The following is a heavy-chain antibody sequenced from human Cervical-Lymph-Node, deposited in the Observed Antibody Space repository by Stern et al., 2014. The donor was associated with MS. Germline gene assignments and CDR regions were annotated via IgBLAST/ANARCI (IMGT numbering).Heavy chain of an antibody. D-gene: IGHD3-22*01. CDR1: GFSFRAYA. CDR2: INWNNNNI. J-gene: IGHJ4*02. V-gene: IGHV3-9*01. CDR3: AKEGDSSGYSHFEH. Sequence: EVQLVESGGGLVQPGRSLRLSCTASGFSFRAYAMHWVRQAPGKGLEWVSGINWNNNNIGYADSVKGRFTIFRDNAKNSLYLQMNSLRAEDTALYYCAKEGDSSGYSHFEHWGQGALVTVSS.